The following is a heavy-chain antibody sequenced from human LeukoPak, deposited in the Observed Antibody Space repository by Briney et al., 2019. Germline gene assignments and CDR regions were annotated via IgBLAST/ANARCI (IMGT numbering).Heavy chain of an antibody. D-gene: IGHD1-26*01. CDR3: IGSGGWPGY. J-gene: IGHJ4*02. CDR1: GFTFSSYW. Sequence: GGSLRLSCAASGFTFSSYWMHWVRQAPGKGLVWVSRIASDGSTVYADSVKGRFTISKDNAKDTVYLQMNSLRVEDTAVYYCIGSGGWPGYWGQGTLVTVSS. V-gene: IGHV3-74*01. CDR2: IASDGST.